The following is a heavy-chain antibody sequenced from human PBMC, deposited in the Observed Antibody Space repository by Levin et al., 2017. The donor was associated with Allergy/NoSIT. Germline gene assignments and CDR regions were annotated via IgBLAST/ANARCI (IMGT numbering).Heavy chain of an antibody. J-gene: IGHJ3*02. CDR3: ARRIVTTGGSESFDI. D-gene: IGHD5-12*01. V-gene: IGHV3-72*01. Sequence: SGGSLRLSCAASGFIFSDHYMDWVRQAPGKGLEWVGRIRNIANSYTTEYAASVKGRFTISRDDSKSSLSLQMNSLKNEDTAMYYCARRIVTTGGSESFDIWGQGTMVTVSS. CDR1: GFIFSDHY. CDR2: IRNIANSYTT.